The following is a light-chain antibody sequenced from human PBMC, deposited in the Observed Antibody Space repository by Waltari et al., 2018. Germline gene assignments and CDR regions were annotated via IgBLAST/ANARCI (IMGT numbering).Light chain of an antibody. J-gene: IGLJ2*01. CDR1: SSDVGNFNL. CDR3: CSYAGSRTFVV. V-gene: IGLV2-23*02. CDR2: EVT. Sequence: QSALPQPASVSESPGPSITISCPGTSSDVGNFNLVSWYQQHPGKAPKLMIYEVTKRPSGVSNRFSGSKSGNTASLTISGLQAEDEADYYCCSYAGSRTFVVFGGGTKVTVV.